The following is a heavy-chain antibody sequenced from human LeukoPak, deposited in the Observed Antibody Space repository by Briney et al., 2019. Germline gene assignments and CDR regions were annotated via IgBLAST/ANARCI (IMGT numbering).Heavy chain of an antibody. D-gene: IGHD3-10*01. V-gene: IGHV4-34*01. CDR2: INHSGST. J-gene: IGHJ5*02. CDR1: GGSFSGYY. Sequence: SETLSLTCAVYGGSFSGYYWSWIRQPPGKGLEWIGEINHSGSTNYNPSLKSRATISVDTSKNQFSLKLSSVTAADTAVYYCARVHYSNGVLDPWGQGTLVTVSS. CDR3: ARVHYSNGVLDP.